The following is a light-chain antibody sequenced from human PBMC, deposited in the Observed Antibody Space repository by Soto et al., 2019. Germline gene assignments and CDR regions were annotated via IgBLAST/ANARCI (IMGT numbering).Light chain of an antibody. CDR3: SLSYGSAVV. Sequence: QAVVTQEPSLTVSPGGTVTLTCGSNTGAVASGHYPYWFQQKPGQAPRTLIHDTSNKHSWTPARFSGSLLGGKAALTLSGAQPEDEAEYYCSLSYGSAVVFGGGTKVTVL. CDR1: TGAVASGHY. V-gene: IGLV7-46*01. CDR2: DTS. J-gene: IGLJ3*02.